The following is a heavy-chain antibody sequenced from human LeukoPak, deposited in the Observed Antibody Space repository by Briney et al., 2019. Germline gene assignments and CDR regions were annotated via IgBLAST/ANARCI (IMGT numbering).Heavy chain of an antibody. CDR1: GGSISSGGYY. V-gene: IGHV4-31*03. J-gene: IGHJ6*02. CDR3: ARGSRYCSSTSCYVTDYYYYYGMDV. D-gene: IGHD2-2*01. Sequence: SQTLSLTCTVSGGSISSGGYYWSWIRQHPGTGLEWIGYIYYSGSTYYNPSLKSRVTISVDTSKNQFSLKLSSVTAADTAVYYCARGSRYCSSTSCYVTDYYYYYGMDVWGQGTTVTVSS. CDR2: IYYSGST.